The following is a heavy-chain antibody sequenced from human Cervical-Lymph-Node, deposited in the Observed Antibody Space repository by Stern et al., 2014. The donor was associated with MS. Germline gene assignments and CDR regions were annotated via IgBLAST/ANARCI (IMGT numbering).Heavy chain of an antibody. D-gene: IGHD6-13*01. CDR3: ARGPYEHQLVEDAFDI. V-gene: IGHV1-2*02. CDR2: INPRSGGS. Sequence: VQLVESGAEVKKPGASVKVSCEPSGFAFPDYYFHLVRQAPGQGLELMGWINPRSGGSSYAPRLQGRVTMTRDTSTITLYLELRRLTSDDTAVYYCARGPYEHQLVEDAFDIWGQGTQVSVSS. CDR1: GFAFPDYY. J-gene: IGHJ3*02.